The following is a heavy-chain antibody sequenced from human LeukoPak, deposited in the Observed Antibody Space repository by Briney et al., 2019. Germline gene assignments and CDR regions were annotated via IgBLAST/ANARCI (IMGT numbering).Heavy chain of an antibody. CDR1: GGSISSGYHY. J-gene: IGHJ4*02. Sequence: SETLSLTCTVSGGSISSGYHYWGWVRQPPGKGLEWIGSIYESGRTHYNPSLRSRITISVDTSKNQFSLELSSVTAADTAVYYCARGDSSSWSLFDYWGQGTLVTVSS. CDR3: ARGDSSSWSLFDY. V-gene: IGHV4-39*01. D-gene: IGHD6-13*01. CDR2: IYESGRT.